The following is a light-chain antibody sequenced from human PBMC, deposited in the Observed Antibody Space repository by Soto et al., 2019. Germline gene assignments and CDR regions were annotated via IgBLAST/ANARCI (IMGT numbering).Light chain of an antibody. V-gene: IGKV1-5*03. J-gene: IGKJ1*01. Sequence: DVQMTLSPSTLSGTVGDRVTITCRASQTISSWLAWYQQKPGKAPKLLIYKASTLKSGVPSRFSGSGSGTEFTLTISSLQPDDFATYYCQQYISYWTFCQVTKVAIK. CDR1: QTISSW. CDR3: QQYISYWT. CDR2: KAS.